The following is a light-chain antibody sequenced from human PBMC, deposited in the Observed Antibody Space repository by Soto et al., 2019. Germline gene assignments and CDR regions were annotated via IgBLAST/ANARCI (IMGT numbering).Light chain of an antibody. J-gene: IGLJ1*01. V-gene: IGLV2-23*01. CDR3: CSYAGSTNLYV. CDR2: GGS. CDR1: SGDFGRYNL. Sequence: QSALTQPASVSGPPGQSITISCTGTSGDFGRYNLVSWYQQHPGKAPKLMIYGGSERPSGVSDRFSGSKSGNTASLAISGLQPEDEADYYCCSYAGSTNLYVFGSGTKVTVL.